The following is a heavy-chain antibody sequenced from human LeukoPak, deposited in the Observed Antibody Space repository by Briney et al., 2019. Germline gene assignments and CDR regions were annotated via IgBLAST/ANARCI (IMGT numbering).Heavy chain of an antibody. V-gene: IGHV3-48*01. CDR2: ISSGSSII. CDR1: GFIFNDYA. Sequence: TGGSLRLSCAASGFIFNDYAMNWVRQAPGKGLEWLSYISSGSSIIYYADSVKGRFTVSRDDAKNSLFLQLNSLRVEDTAVYYCAREKYSGSYYDYWGHGTLVTVSS. J-gene: IGHJ4*03. CDR3: AREKYSGSYYDY. D-gene: IGHD1-26*01.